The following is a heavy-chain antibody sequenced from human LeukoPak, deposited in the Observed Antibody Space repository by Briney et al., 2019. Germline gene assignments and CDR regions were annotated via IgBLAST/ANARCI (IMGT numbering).Heavy chain of an antibody. J-gene: IGHJ6*02. V-gene: IGHV1-2*02. CDR1: GYTFTGYY. CDR3: ARVYGYCSSTSCQDYYYYYGMDV. D-gene: IGHD2-2*01. Sequence: GASVKVSCKASGYTFTGYYMHWVRPAPGQGLEWMGWINPNSGGTNYAQKFQGRVTMTRDTSISTAYMELSRLRSDDTAVYYCARVYGYCSSTSCQDYYYYYGMDVWGQGTTVTVSS. CDR2: INPNSGGT.